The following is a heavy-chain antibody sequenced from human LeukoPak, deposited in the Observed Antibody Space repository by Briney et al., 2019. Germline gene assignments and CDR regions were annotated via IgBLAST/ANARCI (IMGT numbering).Heavy chain of an antibody. D-gene: IGHD6-19*01. V-gene: IGHV4-30-4*02. CDR3: ARDVGWYGGTNYYYYGMDV. Sequence: PSETLSLTCTVSGGSISINDYYWSWIRQTPGKGLEWIGYIYYSGSTYYNPSLKSRVTISVDTSKNQFSLKLSSVTAADTAVYYCARDVGWYGGTNYYYYGMDVWGQGTTVTVSS. CDR1: GGSISINDYY. CDR2: IYYSGST. J-gene: IGHJ6*02.